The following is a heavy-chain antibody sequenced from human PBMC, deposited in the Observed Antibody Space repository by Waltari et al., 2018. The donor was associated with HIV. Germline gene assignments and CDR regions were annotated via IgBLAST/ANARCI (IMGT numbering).Heavy chain of an antibody. J-gene: IGHJ4*02. D-gene: IGHD4-17*01. V-gene: IGHV1-69*12. CDR1: GVTSHTYP. CDR3: ARGKLMTTFDD. Sequence: QVQLLQSGAEVKKPGSSVKVSCKTSGVTSHTYPISWLRQAPGQGPEWKGGIIALIGNPKYAQKFEGRITITADESTSTTYMEMSGLRSEDTAMYFCARGKLMTTFDDWGQGTLVIVSS. CDR2: IIALIGNP.